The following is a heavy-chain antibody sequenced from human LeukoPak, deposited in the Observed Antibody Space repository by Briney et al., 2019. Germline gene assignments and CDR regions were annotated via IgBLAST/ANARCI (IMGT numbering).Heavy chain of an antibody. CDR1: GFSFSSYS. J-gene: IGHJ6*03. CDR3: ARVGRGGSYSRSYYYMDV. Sequence: GGSLRLSCAASGFSFSSYSMNWVRQAPGKGLEWVSSISSSSSYIYYADSVKGRFTISRDNAKNSLYLQMNSLRAEDTALYHCARVGRGGSYSRSYYYMDVWGKGTTVTVSS. CDR2: ISSSSSYI. D-gene: IGHD1-26*01. V-gene: IGHV3-21*04.